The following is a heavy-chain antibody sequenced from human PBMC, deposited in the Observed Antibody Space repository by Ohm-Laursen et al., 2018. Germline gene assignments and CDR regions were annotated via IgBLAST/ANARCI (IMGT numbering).Heavy chain of an antibody. J-gene: IGHJ3*02. CDR1: GFTFSSYG. CDR2: MKQDGGEK. D-gene: IGHD3-3*01. CDR3: ARIGDLDDFWSGPDAFDI. V-gene: IGHV3-7*01. Sequence: SLRLSCAAPGFTFSSYGMTWVRQAPGKGLEWVANMKQDGGEKYYLDSVKGRFTISRDNTKNSLYLQMNSLRTEDTAVYYCARIGDLDDFWSGPDAFDIWGQGTMVTVSS.